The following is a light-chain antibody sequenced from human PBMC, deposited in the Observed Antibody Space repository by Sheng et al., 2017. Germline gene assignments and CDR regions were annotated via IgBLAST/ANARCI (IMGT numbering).Light chain of an antibody. J-gene: IGKJ4*01. CDR1: QSISNY. CDR3: QQSFTTPXLT. V-gene: IGKV1-39*01. CDR2: DTS. Sequence: DIQMTQFPSSLSASVGDTVTITCRASQSISNYLNWYQQTPGEAPKLLIYDTSTLQSWVPSRFSGSGSETDFTLTINNLQPEDIATYFCQQSFTTPXLTFGGGTKVNIK.